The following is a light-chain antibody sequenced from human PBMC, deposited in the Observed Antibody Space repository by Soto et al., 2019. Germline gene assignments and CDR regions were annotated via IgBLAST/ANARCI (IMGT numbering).Light chain of an antibody. CDR1: QSVSSSY. Sequence: EIVLTQSPGTLSLSPGERATLSCRASQSVSSSYLAWYQQKPGQAPRLLIYGASSRATGIPDRFSGSGSETNFTLTISRLEPEDFAVYYCQKYCSSSWTCGQGTKVEIK. V-gene: IGKV3-20*01. CDR2: GAS. J-gene: IGKJ1*01. CDR3: QKYCSSSWT.